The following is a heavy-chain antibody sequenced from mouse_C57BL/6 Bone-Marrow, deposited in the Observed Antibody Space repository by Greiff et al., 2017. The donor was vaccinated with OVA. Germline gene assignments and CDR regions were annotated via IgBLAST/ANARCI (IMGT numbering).Heavy chain of an antibody. CDR3: ARSYDYDDGSYYFDY. V-gene: IGHV8-8*01. CDR2: IWWDDDK. Sequence: QVTLKESGPGILQPSQTLSLTCSFSGFSLSTFGMGVGWIRQPSGKGLEWLAHIWWDDDKYYNPALKSRLTISKDTSKNQVFLKIANVDTADTATYYCARSYDYDDGSYYFDYWGQGTTLTVSS. CDR1: GFSLSTFGMG. D-gene: IGHD2-4*01. J-gene: IGHJ2*01.